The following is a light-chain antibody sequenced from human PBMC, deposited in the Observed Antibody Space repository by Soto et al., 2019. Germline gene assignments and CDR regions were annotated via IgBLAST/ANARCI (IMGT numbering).Light chain of an antibody. J-gene: IGKJ5*01. CDR1: QSVRNN. CDR3: QQHFNGPIT. Sequence: EIVLPQSPGTLSLSPGERATLSCRASQSVRNNLAWYQQRPGQPPRLLIYRASTRATDIPARFSGSGSGTDFTLTISSLEPEDFAVYYCQQHFNGPITFGQGTRLEIK. CDR2: RAS. V-gene: IGKV3-11*01.